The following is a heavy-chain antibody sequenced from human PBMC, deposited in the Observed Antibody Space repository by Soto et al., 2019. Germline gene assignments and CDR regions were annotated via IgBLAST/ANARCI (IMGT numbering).Heavy chain of an antibody. Sequence: QVQLVQSGAEVKKPGASVKVSCQASGYMFSSYGISWVRQAPGQGLEWMGWISAYSGNTNYAQKLQGRVTMTTDTSTSTAYMELRSLRSDDTAVYCSSAGTDWITPILWGQGTLVTVSS. D-gene: IGHD6-13*01. V-gene: IGHV1-18*01. CDR1: GYMFSSYG. CDR2: ISAYSGNT. J-gene: IGHJ4*02. CDR3: SAGTDWITPIL.